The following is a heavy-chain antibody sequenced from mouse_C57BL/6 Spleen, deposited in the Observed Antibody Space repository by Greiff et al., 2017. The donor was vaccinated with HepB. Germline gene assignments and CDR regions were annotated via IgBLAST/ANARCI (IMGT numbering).Heavy chain of an antibody. Sequence: VQLQQSGAELVRPGASVTLSCKASGYTFTDYEMHWVKQTPVHGLEWIGAIDPETGGTAYNQKFKGKAILTADKSSSTAYMELRSLTSEDSAVYYCTDYYGSSPLNYFDYWGQGTTLTVSS. CDR1: GYTFTDYE. J-gene: IGHJ2*01. CDR2: IDPETGGT. V-gene: IGHV1-15*01. CDR3: TDYYGSSPLNYFDY. D-gene: IGHD1-1*01.